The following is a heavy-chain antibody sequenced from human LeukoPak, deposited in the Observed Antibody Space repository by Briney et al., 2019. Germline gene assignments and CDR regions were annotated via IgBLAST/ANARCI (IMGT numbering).Heavy chain of an antibody. CDR1: GFTFSSYA. CDR3: AKDASSGSQWRDYYYYYGMDV. CDR2: ISGSGGST. Sequence: GGSLRLSCAASGFTFSSYAMSWVRQAPGKGLEWVSAISGSGGSTYYADSVKGRFTISRDNSKNTLYLQMNSLGAEDTAVYYCAKDASSGSQWRDYYYYYGMDVWGQGTTVTVSS. D-gene: IGHD6-19*01. J-gene: IGHJ6*02. V-gene: IGHV3-23*01.